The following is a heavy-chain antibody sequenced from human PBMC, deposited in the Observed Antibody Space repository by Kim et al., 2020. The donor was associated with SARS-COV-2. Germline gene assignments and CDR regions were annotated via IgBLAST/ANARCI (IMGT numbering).Heavy chain of an antibody. D-gene: IGHD4-17*01. CDR2: IIPIFGTA. V-gene: IGHV1-69*13. CDR1: GGTFSSYA. Sequence: SVKVSCKASGGTFSSYAISWVRQAPGQGLEWMGGIIPIFGTANYAQKFQGRVTITADESTSTAYMELSSLRSEDTAVYYCASRKDGDRPAPHYYGMDVWGQGTTVTVSS. CDR3: ASRKDGDRPAPHYYGMDV. J-gene: IGHJ6*02.